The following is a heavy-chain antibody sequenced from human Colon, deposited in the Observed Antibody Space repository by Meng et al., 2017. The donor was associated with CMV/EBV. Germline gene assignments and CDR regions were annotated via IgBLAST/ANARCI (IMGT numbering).Heavy chain of an antibody. D-gene: IGHD2-15*01. V-gene: IGHV3-30*02. J-gene: IGHJ6*01. CDR1: GFTFSNYG. CDR2: IRYNGNDK. CDR3: AKRAVAPANTAHYFAYFGTDV. Sequence: GGSLRLSCVASGFTFSNYGMHWVRQTPDKGLEWVAFIRYNGNDKDYRDSVKGRFTISRDNSKNTLYLQMNGLGPEDSAVYFCAKRAVAPANTAHYFAYFGTDVWGQGTTVTVSS.